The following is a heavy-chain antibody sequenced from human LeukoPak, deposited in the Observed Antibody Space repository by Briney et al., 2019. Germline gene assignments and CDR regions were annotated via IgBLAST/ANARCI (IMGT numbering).Heavy chain of an antibody. J-gene: IGHJ4*02. CDR3: ARDHYDFWSGYWGLADY. D-gene: IGHD3-3*01. V-gene: IGHV3-30*01. CDR2: ISYDGSNK. CDR1: GFTFSSYA. Sequence: PGRSLRLSCAASGFTFSSYAMHGVRQAPGKGLEWVAVISYDGSNKYYADSVKGRFTISRDNSKNTLYLQMNSLRAEDTAVYYCARDHYDFWSGYWGLADYWGQGTLVTVSS.